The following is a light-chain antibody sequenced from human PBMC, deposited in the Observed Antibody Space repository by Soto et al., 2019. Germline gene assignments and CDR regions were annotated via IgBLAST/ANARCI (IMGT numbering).Light chain of an antibody. J-gene: IGLJ2*01. CDR1: SSNIGSNT. V-gene: IGLV1-44*01. CDR3: AAWDDSQNGPV. CDR2: SNN. Sequence: QSVLTQPPSASGTPGQRVTISCSGSSSNIGSNTVNWYQQLPGTAPKLLIYSNNQRPSGVPDRFSGSKSGTSASLAISGLQSGDEADYYCAAWDDSQNGPVFGGGTKLTVL.